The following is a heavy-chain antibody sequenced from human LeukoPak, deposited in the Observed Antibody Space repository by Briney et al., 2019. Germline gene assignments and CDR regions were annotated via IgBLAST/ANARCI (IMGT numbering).Heavy chain of an antibody. Sequence: PSETLSLTCTVAGGSISSSSYYWGWLRQPPGKGLEWFGNIYYSGSTYYNPPLKSRVTISVDPSKNQFSLKLSSVAAADTAVYYCARQPRDYDSSGYYFDYWGQGTLVTVSS. V-gene: IGHV4-39*01. J-gene: IGHJ4*02. CDR3: ARQPRDYDSSGYYFDY. CDR2: IYYSGST. D-gene: IGHD3-22*01. CDR1: GGSISSSSYY.